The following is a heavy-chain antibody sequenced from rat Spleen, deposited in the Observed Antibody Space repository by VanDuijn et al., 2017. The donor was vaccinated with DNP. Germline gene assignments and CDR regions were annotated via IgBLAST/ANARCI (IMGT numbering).Heavy chain of an antibody. D-gene: IGHD4-3*01. CDR1: GFTFSNYD. J-gene: IGHJ2*01. Sequence: EVQLVESGGGLVQPGRSMKLSCAASGFTFSNYDMAWVRQAPKKGLEWVATISYDGSSTYYRDSVKGRFTISRDNAKSTLYLQRDSLRSEDTATYYCARVSGYDYFDYWGQGVMVTVSS. CDR2: ISYDGSST. V-gene: IGHV5-7*01. CDR3: ARVSGYDYFDY.